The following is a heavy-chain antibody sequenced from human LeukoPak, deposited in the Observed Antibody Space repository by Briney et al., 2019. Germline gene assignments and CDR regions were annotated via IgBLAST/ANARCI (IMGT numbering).Heavy chain of an antibody. J-gene: IGHJ4*02. CDR3: AKDRASGWYGFHFDY. CDR1: GFTFSSYA. D-gene: IGHD6-19*01. V-gene: IGHV3-23*01. Sequence: PGGSLRLSCAASGFTFSSYAMSWVRQAPGKGLEWVSAISGSGGSTYYADSAKGRFTISRDNSKNTLYLQMNSLRAEDTAVYYCAKDRASGWYGFHFDYWGQGTLVTVSS. CDR2: ISGSGGST.